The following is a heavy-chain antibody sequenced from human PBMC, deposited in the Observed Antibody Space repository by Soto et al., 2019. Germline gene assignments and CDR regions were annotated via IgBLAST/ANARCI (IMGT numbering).Heavy chain of an antibody. V-gene: IGHV1-69*01. J-gene: IGHJ4*02. Sequence: QVQLVQSGAEVKKPGSSVKVSCKASGGIFSTYAISWLRQAPGQGLAWMGGIIPIFGTPNYAQRFQGRVTITADESTTTSYGELSRLQSDDTAVYYCARDRDDYGSGKYHNRIDFWGQGTLVTVSS. D-gene: IGHD3-10*01. CDR3: ARDRDDYGSGKYHNRIDF. CDR1: GGIFSTYA. CDR2: IIPIFGTP.